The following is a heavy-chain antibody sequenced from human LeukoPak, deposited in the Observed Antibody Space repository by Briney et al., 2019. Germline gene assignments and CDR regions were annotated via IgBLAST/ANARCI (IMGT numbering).Heavy chain of an antibody. CDR3: AKEQMMYSSSPFDY. D-gene: IGHD6-19*01. CDR1: GFTFSSYA. J-gene: IGHJ4*02. V-gene: IGHV3-23*01. CDR2: ISGSGGST. Sequence: GGSLRLSCAASGFTFSSYAMSWVRQAPGKGLEWVSAISGSGGSTYYADSVKGRFTISRDNSKNRLYLQMNSLRAEDTAVYFCAKEQMMYSSSPFDYWGQGTLVTVSA.